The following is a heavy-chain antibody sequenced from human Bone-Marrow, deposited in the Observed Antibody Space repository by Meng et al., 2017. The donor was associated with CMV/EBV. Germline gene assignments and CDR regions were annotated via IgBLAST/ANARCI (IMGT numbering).Heavy chain of an antibody. CDR3: ARTLPTYYDFWSGYYTFDY. J-gene: IGHJ4*02. Sequence: GESLKISCAASGFTFSDYYMSWIRQAPGKGLEWVSYISSSGSTIYYADSVKGRFTISRDNAKNSLYLQMNSLRAEDTAVYYCARTLPTYYDFWSGYYTFDYWGQGTLVTVSS. V-gene: IGHV3-11*04. CDR2: ISSSGSTI. CDR1: GFTFSDYY. D-gene: IGHD3-3*01.